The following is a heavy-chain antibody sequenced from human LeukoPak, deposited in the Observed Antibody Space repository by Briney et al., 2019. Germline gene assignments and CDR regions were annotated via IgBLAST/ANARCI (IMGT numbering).Heavy chain of an antibody. CDR3: ATTKQARRYFDY. Sequence: QSGGSLRLSCAASEFIFSSYGMSWVRQAPGKGLEWVSAISTSGGNTYYADSVRGRFTISRDNSKNTLYLQMNTLRAEDTAVYYCATTKQARRYFDYWGQGTLVTVSS. J-gene: IGHJ4*02. CDR1: EFIFSSYG. D-gene: IGHD1-1*01. CDR2: ISTSGGNT. V-gene: IGHV3-23*01.